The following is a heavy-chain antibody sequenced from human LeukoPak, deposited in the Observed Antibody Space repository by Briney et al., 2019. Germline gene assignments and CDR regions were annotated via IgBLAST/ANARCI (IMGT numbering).Heavy chain of an antibody. CDR3: ARGTPNGNSGYDIDY. D-gene: IGHD5-12*01. CDR2: ISAYNGNT. V-gene: IGHV1-18*01. J-gene: IGHJ4*02. CDR1: GYLFTTYG. Sequence: ASVKVSCKTSGYLFTTYGISWVRQAPGQGLEWMGWISAYNGNTNYAQKLQGRVTMTTDTSTSTAYMELRSLRSDDTAVYYCARGTPNGNSGYDIDYWGQGTLVTVSS.